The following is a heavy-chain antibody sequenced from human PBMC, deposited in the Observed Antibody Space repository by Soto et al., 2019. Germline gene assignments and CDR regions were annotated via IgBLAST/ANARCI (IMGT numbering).Heavy chain of an antibody. CDR3: ASGALGYCSGGSCYSFFGWFDP. Sequence: SVKVSCKASGGTFSSYAISWVRQAPGQGLEWMGGIIPIFGTANYAQKFQGRVTITADESTSTAYMELSSLRSEDTAVYYSASGALGYCSGGSCYSFFGWFDPWGQGTLVTVSS. J-gene: IGHJ5*02. D-gene: IGHD2-15*01. CDR1: GGTFSSYA. V-gene: IGHV1-69*13. CDR2: IIPIFGTA.